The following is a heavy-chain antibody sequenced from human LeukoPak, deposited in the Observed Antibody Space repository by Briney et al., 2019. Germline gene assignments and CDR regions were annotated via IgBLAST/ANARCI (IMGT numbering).Heavy chain of an antibody. V-gene: IGHV3-74*01. D-gene: IGHD1-7*01. CDR1: GFTFSSYW. Sequence: GGSLRLSCAASGFTFSSYWMHWVRQAPGKGLVWVSRINSDGSSTSYADSVKGRFTISRDNTKNTLYLQLNSLRAEDTAVYYCATGNYNRPFDYWGQGTLVTVSS. CDR3: ATGNYNRPFDY. CDR2: INSDGSST. J-gene: IGHJ4*02.